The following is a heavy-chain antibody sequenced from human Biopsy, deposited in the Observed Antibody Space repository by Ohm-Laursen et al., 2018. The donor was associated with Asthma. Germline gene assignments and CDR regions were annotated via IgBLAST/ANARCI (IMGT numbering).Heavy chain of an antibody. CDR2: ISYTGSA. CDR3: ARHWDWGSFFDY. CDR1: GGSMSSSSYY. D-gene: IGHD7-27*01. V-gene: IGHV4-39*01. Sequence: TLSLTWTVSGGSMSSSSYYWGWIRQPPGKGLEWMGSISYTGSAYHNPSLKSRVTISVNTSKNHFSLKLSSVTAADMAVYYCARHWDWGSFFDYWGQGTPVTVSS. J-gene: IGHJ4*02.